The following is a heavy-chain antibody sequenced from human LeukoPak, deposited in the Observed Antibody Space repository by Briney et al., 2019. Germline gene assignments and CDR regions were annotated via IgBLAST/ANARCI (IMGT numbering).Heavy chain of an antibody. CDR2: IHYTGST. Sequence: PSETRSPTCTASIASISTYYWSWFRQPPGKKLEWIGFIHYTGSTNYNPSLKSRVTISVDTSKNQFSLKLNSVTAADTAVYYCARSSGSRYYIDYWGQGTLVTVSS. J-gene: IGHJ4*02. D-gene: IGHD1-26*01. V-gene: IGHV4-59*13. CDR3: ARSSGSRYYIDY. CDR1: IASISTYY.